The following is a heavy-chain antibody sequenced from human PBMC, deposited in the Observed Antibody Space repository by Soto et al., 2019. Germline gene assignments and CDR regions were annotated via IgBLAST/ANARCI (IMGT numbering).Heavy chain of an antibody. CDR2: IYYSGST. V-gene: IGHV4-59*08. J-gene: IGHJ6*02. Sequence: PSETLSLTCTVSGGSISSYYWSWIRQPPGKGLEWIGYIYYSGSTNYNPSLKSRVTISVDTSKNQFSLKLSSVTAADTAVYYCARSPYYDILTGYQTGAYYYGMDVWGQGTTVTVSS. CDR1: GGSISSYY. D-gene: IGHD3-9*01. CDR3: ARSPYYDILTGYQTGAYYYGMDV.